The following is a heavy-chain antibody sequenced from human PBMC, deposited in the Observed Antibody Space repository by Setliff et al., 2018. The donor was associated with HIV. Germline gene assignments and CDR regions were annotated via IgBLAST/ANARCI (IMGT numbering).Heavy chain of an antibody. CDR3: ARGRTYYDFWSGQDYYYYMDV. Sequence: SETLSLTCAVYRGSFSGYYWSWIRQPPGKGLEWIGEINHSGSTNYNPSLKSRVTISVDTSKNQFSLKLSSVTAADTAVYYCARGRTYYDFWSGQDYYYYMDVWGKGTTVTV. D-gene: IGHD3-3*01. V-gene: IGHV4-34*01. CDR2: INHSGST. J-gene: IGHJ6*03. CDR1: RGSFSGYY.